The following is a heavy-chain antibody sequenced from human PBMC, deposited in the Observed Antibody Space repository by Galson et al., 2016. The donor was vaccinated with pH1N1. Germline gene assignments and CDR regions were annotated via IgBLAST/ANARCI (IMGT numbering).Heavy chain of an antibody. CDR2: IYSGGST. CDR1: GVTASSNY. D-gene: IGHD2-21*01. J-gene: IGHJ4*02. V-gene: IGHV3-66*02. CDR3: ARGLWSMSGY. Sequence: SLRLSCAASGVTASSNYMTWVRQAPGQGLEWVSVIYSGGSTYYADSVKGRFTISRDNSKNTLYLQMSSLSTEDTAVYFCARGLWSMSGYLGQGELVTVSS.